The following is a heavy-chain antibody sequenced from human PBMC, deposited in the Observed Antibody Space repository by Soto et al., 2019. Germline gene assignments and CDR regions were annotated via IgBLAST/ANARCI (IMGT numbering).Heavy chain of an antibody. D-gene: IGHD3-9*01. CDR1: GFTFSSYG. CDR3: ARETMYDILTGYYPVNFDY. CDR2: IWYDGSNK. J-gene: IGHJ4*02. V-gene: IGHV3-33*01. Sequence: GGSLRLSCAASGFTFSSYGMHWVRQAPGKGLEWVAVIWYDGSNKYYADSVKGRFTISRDNSKNTLYLQMNSLRAEDTAVYYCARETMYDILTGYYPVNFDYWGQGTLVTVSS.